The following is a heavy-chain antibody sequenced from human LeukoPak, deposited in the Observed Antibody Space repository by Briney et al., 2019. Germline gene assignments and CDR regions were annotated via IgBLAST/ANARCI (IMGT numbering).Heavy chain of an antibody. D-gene: IGHD2-2*01. Sequence: SETLSLTCTVSGGSISSYYWSWIRQPAGKGLEWIGRIYTSGSTNYNPSLKSRVTMSVDTSKNQFSLKLSSVTAADTAVYYCARDYCSSTSCYSGYWGQGTLVTVSS. CDR3: ARDYCSSTSCYSGY. CDR2: IYTSGST. CDR1: GGSISSYY. V-gene: IGHV4-4*07. J-gene: IGHJ4*02.